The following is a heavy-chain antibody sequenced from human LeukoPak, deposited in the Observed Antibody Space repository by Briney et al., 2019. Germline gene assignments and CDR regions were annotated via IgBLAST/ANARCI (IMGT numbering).Heavy chain of an antibody. CDR2: NKYDGTTK. J-gene: IGHJ3*02. Sequence: GGSLRLSCEASGFSLSGSWMPWVRQAPGKGLMWVSQNKYDGTTKNYADSVRGRFTISRDNAKNNLYLHMNDLRAEDTAVYYCARSDYFHNWGQGTMVVVST. D-gene: IGHD3-16*01. CDR3: ARSDYFHN. V-gene: IGHV3-74*01. CDR1: GFSLSGSW.